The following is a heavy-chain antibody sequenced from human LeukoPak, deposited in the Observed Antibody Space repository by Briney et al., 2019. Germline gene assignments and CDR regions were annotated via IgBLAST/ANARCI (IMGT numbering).Heavy chain of an antibody. CDR3: AREGDVFGPFDS. Sequence: SAKVSCKASGGTFSSYAISWVRQAPGQGLEWLGRIVPVLDVTKYSQNLQGRVTITADKSTVTAYMEQSSLRPDDTAVYYCAREGDVFGPFDSWGQGTLVTVSS. J-gene: IGHJ4*02. CDR2: IVPVLDVT. D-gene: IGHD3-16*01. CDR1: GGTFSSYA. V-gene: IGHV1-69*04.